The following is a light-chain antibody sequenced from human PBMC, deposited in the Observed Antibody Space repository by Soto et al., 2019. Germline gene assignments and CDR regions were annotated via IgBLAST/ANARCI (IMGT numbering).Light chain of an antibody. CDR2: VVT. V-gene: IGLV2-14*01. J-gene: IGLJ1*01. Sequence: QSALTQPASVSGSPGQSITISCTGTSSDVGAYNYVSWYQQHPGKAPKLMIYVVTYRPSGVSDRFSGSKSGYTASLTISGLQAEDEADYYCSSYTTSGTRVFGTGTKVTVL. CDR3: SSYTTSGTRV. CDR1: SSDVGAYNY.